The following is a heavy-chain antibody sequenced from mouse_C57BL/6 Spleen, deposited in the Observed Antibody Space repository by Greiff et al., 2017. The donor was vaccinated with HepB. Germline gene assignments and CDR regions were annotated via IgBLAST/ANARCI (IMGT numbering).Heavy chain of an antibody. V-gene: IGHV5-17*01. D-gene: IGHD1-1*02. J-gene: IGHJ4*01. CDR2: ISSGSSTI. Sequence: EVQLVESGEGLVKPGGSLKLSCAASGFTFSDYGMHWVRQAPEKGLEWVAYISSGSSTIYYADTVKGRFTISRDNAKNTLFLQMTSLRSEDTAMYYCARWELRGAMDYWGQGTSVTVSS. CDR3: ARWELRGAMDY. CDR1: GFTFSDYG.